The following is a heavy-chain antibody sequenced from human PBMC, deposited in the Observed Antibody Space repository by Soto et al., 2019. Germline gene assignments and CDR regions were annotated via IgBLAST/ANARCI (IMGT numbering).Heavy chain of an antibody. CDR3: ARGAYYDFWSGYSYYYMDV. CDR1: GFTFSSYW. J-gene: IGHJ6*03. CDR2: INSDGSST. Sequence: GGSLRLSCAASGFTFSSYWMHWVRQAPGKGLVWVSRINSDGSSTSYADSVKGRFTISRDNAKNTLYLQMNSLRAEDTAVYYCARGAYYDFWSGYSYYYMDVWGKGTTVTVSS. D-gene: IGHD3-3*01. V-gene: IGHV3-74*01.